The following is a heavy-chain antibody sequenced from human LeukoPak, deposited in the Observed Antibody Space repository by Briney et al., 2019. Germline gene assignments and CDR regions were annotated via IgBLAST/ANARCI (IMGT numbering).Heavy chain of an antibody. V-gene: IGHV4-39*07. CDR1: SGSISTSNYY. CDR2: IFYSGST. CDR3: AREETGGELLFADAFDI. J-gene: IGHJ3*02. D-gene: IGHD1-26*01. Sequence: PSETLSLTCTVSSGSISTSNYYWGWVRQPPGKALEWIGNIFYSGSTYYSPSLKSRVTISLDTSRNQFSLKLNSVTAADTAVYYCAREETGGELLFADAFDIWGQGTMVTVSS.